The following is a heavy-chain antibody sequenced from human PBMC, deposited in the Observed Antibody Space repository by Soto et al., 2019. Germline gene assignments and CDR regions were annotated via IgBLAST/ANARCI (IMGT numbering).Heavy chain of an antibody. D-gene: IGHD6-6*01. CDR3: ARQPTSIAARLSLDY. Sequence: GGSLRLSCAASGFTFSSYWMSWVRQAPGKGLEWVANIKQDGSEKYYVDSVKGRFTISRDNAKNALYLQMNSLRAEVTAVYYCARQPTSIAARLSLDYWGQGTLVTVSS. CDR2: IKQDGSEK. CDR1: GFTFSSYW. V-gene: IGHV3-7*03. J-gene: IGHJ4*02.